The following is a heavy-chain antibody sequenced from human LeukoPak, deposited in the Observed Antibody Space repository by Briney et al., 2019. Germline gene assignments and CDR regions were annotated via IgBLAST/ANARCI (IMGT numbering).Heavy chain of an antibody. V-gene: IGHV3-48*03. Sequence: GGSLRLSCAASGFSFSGYEMNWVRQAPGKGLEWVSYISATTTTIYYADSVKGRFTLSRDNAKNSLYLQMNGLRAEEMAVYYCAGLDAGSDYFDYWGQGTLVTVSS. CDR3: AGLDAGSDYFDY. J-gene: IGHJ4*02. CDR2: ISATTTTI. CDR1: GFSFSGYE. D-gene: IGHD6-13*01.